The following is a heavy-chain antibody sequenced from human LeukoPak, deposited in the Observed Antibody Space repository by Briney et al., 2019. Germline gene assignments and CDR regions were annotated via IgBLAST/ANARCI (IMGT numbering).Heavy chain of an antibody. CDR1: GFTFSDYE. CDR2: ISSSGVSI. Sequence: GGSLRLSCAASGFTFSDYEMNWVRQAPGMGLEWVAYISSSGVSIYYADSVKGRFTISRDNAKNSLYLQMNSLRAEDTAVYYCARPRYSSSWYVPNYFDYWGQGILVTVSS. CDR3: ARPRYSSSWYVPNYFDY. J-gene: IGHJ4*02. D-gene: IGHD6-13*01. V-gene: IGHV3-48*03.